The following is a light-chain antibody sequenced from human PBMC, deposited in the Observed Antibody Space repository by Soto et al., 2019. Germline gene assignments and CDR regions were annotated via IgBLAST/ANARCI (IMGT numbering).Light chain of an antibody. Sequence: QSALTQPASVSGSPGQSITISCTGTSSDVGGYTYVSWYQLHPGKVPKLMIYEVGDRPSGVSNRFSGSKSGNTASLTISGLQAEDEADYYCSSFTSSSTLVFGSGTKLTVL. V-gene: IGLV2-14*01. CDR1: SSDVGGYTY. CDR3: SSFTSSSTLV. J-gene: IGLJ1*01. CDR2: EVG.